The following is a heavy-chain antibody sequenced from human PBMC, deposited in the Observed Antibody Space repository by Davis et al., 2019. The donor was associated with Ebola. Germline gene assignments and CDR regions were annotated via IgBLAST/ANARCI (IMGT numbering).Heavy chain of an antibody. Sequence: GESLKISCAASGFTFSSYWMHWVRQAPGKGLVWVSRIKSDGSNTNYADSVKGRFTISRDNAKNTLYLQMNSLRAEDTALYYCAKDISPAAAGTYYYYGMDVWGQGTTVTVSS. CDR1: GFTFSSYW. D-gene: IGHD6-13*01. CDR3: AKDISPAAAGTYYYYGMDV. V-gene: IGHV3-74*01. CDR2: IKSDGSNT. J-gene: IGHJ6*02.